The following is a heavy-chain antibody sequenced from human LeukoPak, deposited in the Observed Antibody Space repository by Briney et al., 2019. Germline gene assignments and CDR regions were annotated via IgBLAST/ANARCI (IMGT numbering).Heavy chain of an antibody. V-gene: IGHV4-59*08. D-gene: IGHD2-15*01. CDR1: GGSISSYY. Sequence: SETLSLTCTVSGGSISSYYWSWIRQSPGKGLEWIGYIFYSGSTNYNPSLKSRVTISVDTSKNQFSLKLSYVTAADTAVYYCARVVVAATAWFDPWGQGTLVTVSS. CDR2: IFYSGST. CDR3: ARVVVAATAWFDP. J-gene: IGHJ5*02.